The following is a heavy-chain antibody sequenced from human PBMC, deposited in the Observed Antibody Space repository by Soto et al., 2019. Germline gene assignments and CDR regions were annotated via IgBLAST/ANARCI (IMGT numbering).Heavy chain of an antibody. J-gene: IGHJ6*02. CDR3: ARELDGMDV. Sequence: QVQLVESGGGLVKPGGSLRLSCAASGITFSDYYMSWIRQAPGKGLEWVSYISSSGHYTEHADSVRGGFTTSRDNARNSLYLQMKRLRVEATAVYYCARELDGMDVWGQGNTVTVSS. CDR1: GITFSDYY. CDR2: ISSSGHYT. V-gene: IGHV3-11*05.